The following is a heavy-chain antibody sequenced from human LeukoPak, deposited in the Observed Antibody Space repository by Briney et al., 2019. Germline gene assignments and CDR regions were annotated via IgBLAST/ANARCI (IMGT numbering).Heavy chain of an antibody. CDR2: ISSSSSYI. Sequence: GGSLRLSCVASGFSFSSYSMNWVRQAPGKGLEWVSSISSSSSYIYYADSVEGRFTISRDNAKNSLYLQMNSLRAEDTAVYYCARVRGLSSTGVGAFDIWGQGTMVTVSS. D-gene: IGHD2-2*01. V-gene: IGHV3-21*01. CDR3: ARVRGLSSTGVGAFDI. CDR1: GFSFSSYS. J-gene: IGHJ3*02.